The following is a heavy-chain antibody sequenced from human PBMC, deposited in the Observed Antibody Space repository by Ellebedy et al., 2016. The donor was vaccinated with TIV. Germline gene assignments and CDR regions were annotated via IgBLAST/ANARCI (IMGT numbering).Heavy chain of an antibody. Sequence: SETLSLXXSVTGVSISSYSWSWIRQPAGKGLEWIGRIYTSGSSNYNPSLKSRLIMSTDTSKNQFSLRLSSVTAADTGVYYRVRGAYSYGLDVWGQGTTVTVSS. V-gene: IGHV4-4*07. J-gene: IGHJ6*02. CDR2: IYTSGSS. D-gene: IGHD2-21*01. CDR3: VRGAYSYGLDV. CDR1: GVSISSYS.